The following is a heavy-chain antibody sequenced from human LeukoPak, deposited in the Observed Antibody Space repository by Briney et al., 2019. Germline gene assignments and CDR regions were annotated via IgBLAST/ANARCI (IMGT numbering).Heavy chain of an antibody. CDR2: INSGSTNP. Sequence: GGSLRLSCEASGFIFSSYTMDWIRQAPGKGLEWVASINSGSTNPYYADSVKGRFTISRDDAKKSLYLQMTSLRVEDTSVYYCVRDFLAAGDYWGQGTLVTVSS. D-gene: IGHD6-13*01. V-gene: IGHV3-21*01. CDR3: VRDFLAAGDY. CDR1: GFIFSSYT. J-gene: IGHJ4*02.